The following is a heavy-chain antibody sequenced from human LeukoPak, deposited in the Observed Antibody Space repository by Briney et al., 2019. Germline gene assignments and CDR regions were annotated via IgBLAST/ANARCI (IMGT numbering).Heavy chain of an antibody. CDR1: GYTFTSYG. Sequence: ASVKVSCKASGYTFTSYGISWVRQAPGQGLEWMGWISAYNGNTNYAQKLQGRVTMTTDTSTSTACMELRSLRSDDTAVYYCARDLAGYSSGWYFEWGQGTLVTVSS. V-gene: IGHV1-18*01. D-gene: IGHD6-19*01. J-gene: IGHJ4*02. CDR2: ISAYNGNT. CDR3: ARDLAGYSSGWYFE.